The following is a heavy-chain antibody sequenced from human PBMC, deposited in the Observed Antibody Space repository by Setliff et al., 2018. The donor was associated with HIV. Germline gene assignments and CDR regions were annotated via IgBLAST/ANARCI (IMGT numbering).Heavy chain of an antibody. CDR3: ARGVSQAYTYGSGAYYYFDF. D-gene: IGHD6-19*01. CDR1: GYTFNSYG. CDR2: IATYNGNT. Sequence: ASVKVSCKASGYTFNSYGISWVRQAPGQGPEWVGWIATYNGNTNYAQRLQGRVTLTTDTSTSTAYMELRSLRFDDTAVYFCARGVSQAYTYGSGAYYYFDFWGLGTLGTVPQ. V-gene: IGHV1-18*01. J-gene: IGHJ4*02.